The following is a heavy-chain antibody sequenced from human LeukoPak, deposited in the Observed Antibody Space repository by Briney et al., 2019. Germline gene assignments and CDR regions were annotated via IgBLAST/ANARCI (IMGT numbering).Heavy chain of an antibody. V-gene: IGHV4-4*02. CDR2: IYHSGST. J-gene: IGHJ4*02. CDR1: GGSISSSNW. Sequence: PSETLSLTCAVSGGSISSSNWWSWVRQPPGKGLEWIGEIYHSGSTNYNPSLKSRVTISVDTSKNQFSLKLSSVTAADTAVYYCARRLSSALDYWGQGTLVTVSS. D-gene: IGHD6-19*01. CDR3: ARRLSSALDY.